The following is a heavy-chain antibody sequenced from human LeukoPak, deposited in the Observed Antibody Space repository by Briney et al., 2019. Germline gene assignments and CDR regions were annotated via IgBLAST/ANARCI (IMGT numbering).Heavy chain of an antibody. Sequence: ASVKVSCKASGYTFTGYYMHWVRQAPGQGLEWMGWINPNTGGTNYAQKFQGRVTMTRDTSISTVYMELSRLRSDDTAVYYCARERDWDPSPSDYWGQGTLVTVSS. CDR2: INPNTGGT. V-gene: IGHV1-2*02. CDR1: GYTFTGYY. CDR3: ARERDWDPSPSDY. D-gene: IGHD3-9*01. J-gene: IGHJ4*02.